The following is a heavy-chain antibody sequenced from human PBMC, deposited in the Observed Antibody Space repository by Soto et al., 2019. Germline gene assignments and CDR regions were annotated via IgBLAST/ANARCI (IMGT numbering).Heavy chain of an antibody. CDR2: ITTHSGQT. J-gene: IGHJ6*03. Sequence: HVQLVQSGAEVKRPGASVKVSCKASGYTYVSYGISWARRAPGQGLEWMGWITTHSGQTTPAQKFHGRITMTTDPSTSTASLELTRLTPDDAAVYYSARIDVDTVSTGTRDYNYYYMDVWGTGTSVTVS. V-gene: IGHV1-18*01. CDR1: GYTYVSYG. D-gene: IGHD5-18*01. CDR3: ARIDVDTVSTGTRDYNYYYMDV.